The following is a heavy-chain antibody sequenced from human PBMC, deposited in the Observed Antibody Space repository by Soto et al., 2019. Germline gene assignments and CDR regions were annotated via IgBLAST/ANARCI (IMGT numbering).Heavy chain of an antibody. CDR3: TRDVLRFLENDY. CDR1: GFTFGDYA. J-gene: IGHJ4*02. V-gene: IGHV3-49*04. CDR2: IRSKAYGGTT. Sequence: GGSLRLSCTASGFTFGDYAMSWVRQAPGKGLEWVGFIRSKAYGGTTEYAASVKGRFTISRDDSKSIAYLQMNSLKTEDTAVYYCTRDVLRFLENDYWGQGTLVTVSS. D-gene: IGHD3-3*01.